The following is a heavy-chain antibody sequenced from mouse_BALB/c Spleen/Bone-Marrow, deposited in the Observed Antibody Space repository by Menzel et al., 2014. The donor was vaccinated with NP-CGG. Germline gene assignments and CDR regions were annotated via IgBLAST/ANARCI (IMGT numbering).Heavy chain of an antibody. CDR3: ARGGPYDYDYAMDY. D-gene: IGHD2-4*01. J-gene: IGHJ4*01. CDR1: GYSITSGYY. CDR2: ISYDGSN. Sequence: VQLKESGPGLVKPSQSLSLTCSVTGYSITSGYYWNWTRQFPGNKLEWMGYISYDGSNNYNPSLKNRISITRGTSKNQFFLKLNSVTTEDTATYYCARGGPYDYDYAMDYWGQGTSVTVSS. V-gene: IGHV3-6*02.